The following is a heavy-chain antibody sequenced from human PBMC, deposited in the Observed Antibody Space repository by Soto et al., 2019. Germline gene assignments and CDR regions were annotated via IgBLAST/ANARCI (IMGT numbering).Heavy chain of an antibody. Sequence: VQLLESGGGLVHPGGSLRLSCAASGFTFSDYAMTWVRQAPGKGLAWLSSINGRGDDTFYMDSVKGRFTVSRDNAKSSLYLQMSSLRADDTATYVCARAYNELARLDQFKLWGLGTLVTVTS. V-gene: IGHV3-23*01. CDR2: INGRGDDT. CDR1: GFTFSDYA. CDR3: ARAYNELARLDQFKL. J-gene: IGHJ4*02. D-gene: IGHD1-20*01.